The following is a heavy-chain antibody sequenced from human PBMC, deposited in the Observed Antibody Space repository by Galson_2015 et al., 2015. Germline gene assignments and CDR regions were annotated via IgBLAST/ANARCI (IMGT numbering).Heavy chain of an antibody. D-gene: IGHD6-13*01. CDR2: LSTVTTTI. V-gene: IGHV3-48*02. CDR3: ARGGSNWRWYFDL. J-gene: IGHJ2*01. Sequence: LRLSCAASGFTFSTYSMSWLRQAPGKGLEWVSYLSTVTTTIHYADSVKGRFTISRDNAKNSLYLQMNGLRDEDTAVYYCARGGSNWRWYFDLWGRGTLVTVSS. CDR1: GFTFSTYS.